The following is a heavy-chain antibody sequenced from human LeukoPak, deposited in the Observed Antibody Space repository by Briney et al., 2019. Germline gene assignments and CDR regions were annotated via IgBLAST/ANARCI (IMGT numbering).Heavy chain of an antibody. D-gene: IGHD2-2*01. CDR1: GGSIINYY. J-gene: IGHJ3*02. V-gene: IGHV4-4*07. CDR3: ARRKVLPTAVDAFDI. Sequence: PSETLSLTCTVSGGSIINYYLSWVRQPAGKGLEWVGRIFSSGSTDYNPSLKSRVTMSVDTSKNHFSLKLTSMTAADTAVYYCARRKVLPTAVDAFDIWGQGTMVTVSS. CDR2: IFSSGST.